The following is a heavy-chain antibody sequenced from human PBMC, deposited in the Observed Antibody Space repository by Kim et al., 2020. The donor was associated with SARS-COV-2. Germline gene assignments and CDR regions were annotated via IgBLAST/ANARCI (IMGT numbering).Heavy chain of an antibody. V-gene: IGHV3-21*01. CDR2: ITSSSSYI. CDR1: GFTFSSYT. J-gene: IGHJ6*02. CDR3: ARDSGYCSSTSCYYYGLNV. D-gene: IGHD2-2*01. Sequence: GGSLRLSCAASGFTFSSYTMNWVRQAPGKGLEWVSAITSSSSYIYYADSLKGRFTISRDNTKNSLYLQMNSLRAEDTAVYYCARDSGYCSSTSCYYYGLNVWGQGTTVTVSS.